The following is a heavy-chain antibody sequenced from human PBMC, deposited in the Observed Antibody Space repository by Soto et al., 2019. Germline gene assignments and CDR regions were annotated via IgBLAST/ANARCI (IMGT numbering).Heavy chain of an antibody. CDR1: GYSFTSYW. V-gene: IGHV5-10-1*01. Sequence: PGESLKISCKGSGYSFTSYWISWVRQMPGKGLEWMGRIDLSDSYTNYSPSFQGHVTISADKSISTAYLQWSSLKASDTAMYYCARLDGYNTSSYPWGQGTLVTVSS. J-gene: IGHJ5*02. D-gene: IGHD5-12*01. CDR3: ARLDGYNTSSYP. CDR2: IDLSDSYT.